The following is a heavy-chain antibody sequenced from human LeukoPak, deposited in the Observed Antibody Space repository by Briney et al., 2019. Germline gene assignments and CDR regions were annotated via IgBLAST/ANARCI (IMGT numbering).Heavy chain of an antibody. CDR2: INHSGSI. Sequence: SETLSLICAVYGGSFSGYYWSWIRQPPGRGLEWIGEINHSGSINYNPSLKSRGTISVDTSKNQLSLKLSSVSAADTAVYYCARGVIAVAGTWPTYYYYYYMDVWGKGTTVTVSS. J-gene: IGHJ6*03. CDR3: ARGVIAVAGTWPTYYYYYYMDV. V-gene: IGHV4-34*01. CDR1: GGSFSGYY. D-gene: IGHD6-19*01.